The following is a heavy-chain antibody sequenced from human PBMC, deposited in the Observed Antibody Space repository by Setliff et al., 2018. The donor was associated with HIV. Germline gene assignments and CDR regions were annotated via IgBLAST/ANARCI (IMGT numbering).Heavy chain of an antibody. V-gene: IGHV3-23*01. CDR1: GFTFNTYA. J-gene: IGHJ4*01. CDR2: ISGSGGST. CDR3: AKDGISGGAYPPYCFDY. D-gene: IGHD2-15*01. Sequence: GGSLRLSCAASGFTFNTYAMSWVRQAPGKGLEWVSVISGSGGSTFYADSVKGRFTISRDNSKNTLYLQMNGLRVEDTAVYYCAKDGISGGAYPPYCFDYWGHGTLVTVS.